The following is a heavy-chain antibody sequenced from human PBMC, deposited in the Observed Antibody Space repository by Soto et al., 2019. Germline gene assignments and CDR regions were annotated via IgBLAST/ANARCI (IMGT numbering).Heavy chain of an antibody. CDR1: GYTFSSYG. J-gene: IGHJ4*02. D-gene: IGHD5-18*01. CDR2: IWYDGSKR. CDR3: ARDPGVTGYYFDY. V-gene: IGHV3-33*01. Sequence: VQLVESGGGVVQPGTSLRLSCAVSGYTFSSYGMHWVRQAPGKGLEWVALIWYDGSKRYYSDYVKGRFSISRDDPKSTLHLEMSSLRADDTAVYYCARDPGVTGYYFDYWGQGTLVFVSS.